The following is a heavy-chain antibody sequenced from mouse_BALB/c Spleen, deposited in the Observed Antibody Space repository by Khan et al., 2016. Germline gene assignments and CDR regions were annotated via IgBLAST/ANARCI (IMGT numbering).Heavy chain of an antibody. V-gene: IGHV1-26*01. D-gene: IGHD2-3*01. Sequence: VQLQQSGPELVKPGASLKISCKASGYSFTGYTMNWVKQSHGAKLEWIGLISPYNGDTSYNQRFTGKATLTVDKSSSTAYMEILRLTSEDSAVYYCSRSGYYDCWGQGTTLTVSS. CDR3: SRSGYYDC. CDR1: GYSFTGYT. CDR2: ISPYNGDT. J-gene: IGHJ2*01.